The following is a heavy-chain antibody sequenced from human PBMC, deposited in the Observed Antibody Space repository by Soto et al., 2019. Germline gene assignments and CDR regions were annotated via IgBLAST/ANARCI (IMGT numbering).Heavy chain of an antibody. V-gene: IGHV3-7*03. Sequence: WGSLRLSCAASGFTFISYWISLFRQAPGKGLEWVANIKQDGSEKYYVDSVKGRFTISRDNAKNSLYLQMNSLRAEDTAVYYCASAHRMLNAFDIWGQGTMVTVSS. CDR1: GFTFISYW. D-gene: IGHD2-8*01. CDR2: IKQDGSEK. CDR3: ASAHRMLNAFDI. J-gene: IGHJ3*02.